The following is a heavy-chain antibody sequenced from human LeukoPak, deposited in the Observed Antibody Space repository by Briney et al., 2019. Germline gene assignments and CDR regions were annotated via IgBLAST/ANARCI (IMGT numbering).Heavy chain of an antibody. CDR3: AKDGKITMVRGVIRVGSFDY. CDR2: ISSSGGST. V-gene: IGHV3-23*01. J-gene: IGHJ4*02. D-gene: IGHD3-10*01. CDR1: GFTFSSYA. Sequence: GGSLRLSCAASGFTFSSYAMSWVRQAPGKGLEWVSAISSSGGSTYYADSVKGRFTISRGNSKNTLYLQMNSLRAEDTAVYYCAKDGKITMVRGVIRVGSFDYWGQGTLVTVSS.